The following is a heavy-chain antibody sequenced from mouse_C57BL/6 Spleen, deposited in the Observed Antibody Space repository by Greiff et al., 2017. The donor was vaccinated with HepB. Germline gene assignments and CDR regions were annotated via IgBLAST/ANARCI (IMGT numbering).Heavy chain of an antibody. V-gene: IGHV1-55*01. J-gene: IGHJ3*01. Sequence: QVQLQQPGAELVKPGASVKMSCKASGYTFTSYWRTWVKQRPGQGLEWIGDIYPGSGSTNYNEKFKSKATLTVDTSSSTAYMQLSSLTSEDSAVYYCARRCYGNYWFAYWGQGTLVTVSA. D-gene: IGHD2-1*01. CDR3: ARRCYGNYWFAY. CDR1: GYTFTSYW. CDR2: IYPGSGST.